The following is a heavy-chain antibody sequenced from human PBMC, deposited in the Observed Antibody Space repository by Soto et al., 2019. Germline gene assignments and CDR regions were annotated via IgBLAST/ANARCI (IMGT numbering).Heavy chain of an antibody. J-gene: IGHJ3*02. Sequence: SGGSLRLSCSASGFTFSDYAMHWVRQPPGKGLEWVATVSSDGERKYYAMSVKGRFAISKDNSMSTLLLQMDTLGPDDSAIYYCGKVERSGGGPRFSCHIWGQGTLVIVSS. D-gene: IGHD5-12*01. CDR1: GFTFSDYA. CDR3: GKVERSGGGPRFSCHI. CDR2: VSSDGERK. V-gene: IGHV3-30*18.